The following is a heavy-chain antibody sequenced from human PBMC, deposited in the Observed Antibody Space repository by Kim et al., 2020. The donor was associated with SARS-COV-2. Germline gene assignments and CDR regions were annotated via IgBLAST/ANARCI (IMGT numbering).Heavy chain of an antibody. CDR2: ISAYNGNT. Sequence: ASVKVSCKASGYTFTSYGISWVRQAPGQGLEWMGWISAYNGNTNYAQKLQGRVTMTTDTSTSTAYMELRSLRSDDTAVYYCARALNYDFWSGYPRGYGMDVWGQGTTVTVSS. CDR1: GYTFTSYG. CDR3: ARALNYDFWSGYPRGYGMDV. D-gene: IGHD3-3*01. J-gene: IGHJ6*02. V-gene: IGHV1-18*01.